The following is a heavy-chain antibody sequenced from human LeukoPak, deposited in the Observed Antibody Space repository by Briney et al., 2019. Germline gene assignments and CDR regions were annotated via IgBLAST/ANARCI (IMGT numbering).Heavy chain of an antibody. Sequence: GGSLRLSCAASGFTFSDYWIHWVRQAPGKGLMWVSRITSDGSSTSYADFVRGRFTISRDNAKNTVYLQMNDLGDEDTAVYYCVRDSFPSYFDSWGQGVLVTVSS. CDR2: ITSDGSST. CDR3: VRDSFPSYFDS. J-gene: IGHJ4*02. CDR1: GFTFSDYW. V-gene: IGHV3-74*01.